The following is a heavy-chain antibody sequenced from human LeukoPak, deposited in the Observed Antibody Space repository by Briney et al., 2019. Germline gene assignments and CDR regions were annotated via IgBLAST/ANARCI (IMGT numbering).Heavy chain of an antibody. V-gene: IGHV4-34*01. J-gene: IGHJ4*02. CDR3: ARGMLRGRKAGYCSGGSCYSFADY. Sequence: TSETLSLTCAVYGGSFSGYYWSWIRQPPGKGLECIGEINHSGSTNYNPSLKSRVTISVDTSKNQFSLKLSSVTAADTAVYYCARGMLRGRKAGYCSGGSCYSFADYWGQGTLVTVSS. CDR1: GGSFSGYY. CDR2: INHSGST. D-gene: IGHD2-15*01.